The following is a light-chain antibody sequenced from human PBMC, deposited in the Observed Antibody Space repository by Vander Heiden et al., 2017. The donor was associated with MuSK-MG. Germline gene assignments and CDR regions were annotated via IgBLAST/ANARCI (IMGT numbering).Light chain of an antibody. V-gene: IGLV3-1*01. CDR3: QAWDSSTVV. J-gene: IGLJ2*01. Sequence: SYDLTQPPSVSVRPGPTANITCSEDKLARKLVSWHQQKPGQSPVLVIYEGIKRPAGVPERFSGSNSGTTATLTISGTQALDESDYYCQAWDSSTVVFGGGTKVTVL. CDR2: EGI. CDR1: KLARKL.